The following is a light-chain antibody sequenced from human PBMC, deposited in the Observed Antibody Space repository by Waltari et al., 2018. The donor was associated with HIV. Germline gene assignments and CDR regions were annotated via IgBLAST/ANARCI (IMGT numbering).Light chain of an antibody. CDR2: KAS. J-gene: IGKJ5*01. CDR3: QQYNTDPS. Sequence: DIHMTQFPSTLSAFLGDRVTITCRASESVSSWLAWYQHKTGKAPKLLIHKASVVESGVSSRFSGSGSETEFTLIIDSLEPDDFATYYCQQYNTDPSFGQGTRLEMK. CDR1: ESVSSW. V-gene: IGKV1-5*03.